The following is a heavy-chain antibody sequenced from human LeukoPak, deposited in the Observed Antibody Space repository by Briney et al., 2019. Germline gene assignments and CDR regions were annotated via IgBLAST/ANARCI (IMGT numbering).Heavy chain of an antibody. CDR3: AREYSYAPFDY. V-gene: IGHV3-21*01. Sequence: PGGSLRLSCAASGFTFSSYSMNWVRQAPGKGLEWVSSISSSSNYIYYADSVKGRFSISRDNAKNSLSLQMNSLRAEDTAVYYCAREYSYAPFDYWGQGTLVTVSS. J-gene: IGHJ4*02. CDR2: ISSSSNYI. D-gene: IGHD5-18*01. CDR1: GFTFSSYS.